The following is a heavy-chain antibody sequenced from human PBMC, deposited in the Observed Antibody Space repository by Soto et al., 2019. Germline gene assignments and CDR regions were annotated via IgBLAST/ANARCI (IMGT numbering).Heavy chain of an antibody. CDR2: ISYDGSNK. D-gene: IGHD1-20*01. Sequence: GESLKISCAASGFTFSSYGMHWVRQAPGKGLEWVAVISYDGSNKYYADSVKGRFTISRDNSKNTLYLQMNSLRAEDTAVYYCAKSRIYNWLYYYYMDVWGKGTTVTVSS. V-gene: IGHV3-30*18. J-gene: IGHJ6*03. CDR1: GFTFSSYG. CDR3: AKSRIYNWLYYYYMDV.